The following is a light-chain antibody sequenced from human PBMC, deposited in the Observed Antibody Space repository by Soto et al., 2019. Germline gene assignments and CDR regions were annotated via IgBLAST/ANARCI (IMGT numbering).Light chain of an antibody. CDR2: GNS. J-gene: IGLJ3*02. V-gene: IGLV1-40*01. CDR1: SSNIGAGYD. CDR3: QSYDSSLSGPV. Sequence: QSVLTQPPSVPGAPGQRVTISCTGSSSNIGAGYDVHWYQQLPGTAPKLLIYGNSNRPSGVPDRFSGSKSGTSASLAITGLQAEDEADYYCQSYDSSLSGPVFGGGTQLTVL.